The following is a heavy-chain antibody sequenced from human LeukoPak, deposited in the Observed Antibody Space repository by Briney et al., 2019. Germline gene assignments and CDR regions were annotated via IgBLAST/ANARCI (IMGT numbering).Heavy chain of an antibody. D-gene: IGHD5-24*01. V-gene: IGHV1-8*01. CDR3: ASRDGYNNFDY. J-gene: IGHJ4*02. CDR2: MNPNSGNT. Sequence: ASVKVSCKASGYTFTSYDINGVRQATGQGVEWMGWMNPNSGNTGSAQKFQGRVTMTRNTSISTAYMELSSLRSEDTAVYYCASRDGYNNFDYWGEGTLVTVSS. CDR1: GYTFTSYD.